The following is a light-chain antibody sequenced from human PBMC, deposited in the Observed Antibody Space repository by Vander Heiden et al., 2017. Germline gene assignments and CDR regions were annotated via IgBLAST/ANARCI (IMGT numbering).Light chain of an antibody. CDR1: SSDVASYNY. Sequence: QSALTQPPSASGSPGPSVTISCTGTSSDVASYNYVSWYQQFPGKAPKLIIYEVTKRPSGVPDRFSGSKSANTASLIVSGLQAEDEADYYCSSYTGSNNLVVFGGGTKLTVL. CDR3: SSYTGSNNLVV. V-gene: IGLV2-8*01. J-gene: IGLJ2*01. CDR2: EVT.